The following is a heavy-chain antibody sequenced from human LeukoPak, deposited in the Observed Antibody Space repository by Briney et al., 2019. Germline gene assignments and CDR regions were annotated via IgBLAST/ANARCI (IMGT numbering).Heavy chain of an antibody. CDR1: GGSISSYY. D-gene: IGHD2-21*01. J-gene: IGHJ4*02. CDR3: ARIAVEAHSNIQNFDY. V-gene: IGHV4-59*01. CDR2: IYYSGST. Sequence: SETLSLTCTVSGGSISSYYWSWIRQPPGKGLEWIGYIYYSGSTNYNPSLKSRVTISVDTSKNQFSLKLSSVTAADTAVYYCARIAVEAHSNIQNFDYWGQGTLVTVSS.